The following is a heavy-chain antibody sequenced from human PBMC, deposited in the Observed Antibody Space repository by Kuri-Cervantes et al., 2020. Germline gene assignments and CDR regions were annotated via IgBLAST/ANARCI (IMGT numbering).Heavy chain of an antibody. CDR1: GGSISSGGYS. CDR2: IYHSGST. V-gene: IGHV4-30-2*05. Sequence: SCAVSGGSISSGGYSWSWIRQPPGKGLEWIGYIYHSGSTYYNPSLKSRVTISVDTSKNQFSLKLGSVTAADTAVYYCARENYYGSGSYPWFDPWGQGTLVTVSS. D-gene: IGHD3-10*01. CDR3: ARENYYGSGSYPWFDP. J-gene: IGHJ5*02.